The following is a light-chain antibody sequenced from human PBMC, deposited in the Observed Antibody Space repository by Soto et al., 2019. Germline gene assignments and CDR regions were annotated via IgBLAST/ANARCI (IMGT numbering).Light chain of an antibody. CDR3: QVWDSSPL. V-gene: IGLV3-9*01. J-gene: IGLJ2*01. CDR2: RDS. Sequence: SYALTQPLSVSVALGQTARITCGGNNIGSKNVHWYQQKSGQAPVLVIYRDSNRPSGIPERFSGSNSGNTATLTISRAQAGDEADYYCQVWDSSPLFGGGTKVTVL. CDR1: NIGSKN.